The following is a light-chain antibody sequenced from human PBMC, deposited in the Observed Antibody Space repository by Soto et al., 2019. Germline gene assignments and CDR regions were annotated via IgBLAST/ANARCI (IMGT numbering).Light chain of an antibody. V-gene: IGKV3-15*01. Sequence: EIVMTQSPATLSVSPGERATLSCRASQSVSSNLAWYQQKPGQAPSLLIYGASTRATGIPARFSGSGSGTEFTLTISSLQSEDFAVYYCQQYNSWLWTFGQGTKVDI. CDR3: QQYNSWLWT. CDR2: GAS. J-gene: IGKJ1*01. CDR1: QSVSSN.